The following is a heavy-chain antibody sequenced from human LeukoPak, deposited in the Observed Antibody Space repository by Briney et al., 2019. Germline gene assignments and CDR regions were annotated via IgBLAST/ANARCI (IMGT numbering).Heavy chain of an antibody. V-gene: IGHV4-59*01. D-gene: IGHD6-6*01. J-gene: IGHJ6*03. CDR2: IYYSGST. CDR3: ARVGSSSFYYYYYMDV. CDR1: GGSISSYY. Sequence: SETLSLTCTVSGGSISSYYWSWIRQPPGKGLEWVGYIYYSGSTNYNPSLKSRVTISVDTSKNQFSLKLSSVTAADTAVYYCARVGSSSFYYYYYMDVWGKGTTVTVSS.